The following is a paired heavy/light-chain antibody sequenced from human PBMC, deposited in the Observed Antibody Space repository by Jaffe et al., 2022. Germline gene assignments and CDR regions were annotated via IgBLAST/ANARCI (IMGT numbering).Heavy chain of an antibody. J-gene: IGHJ6*03. D-gene: IGHD2-2*01. Sequence: EVQLVQSGAEVKKPGESLKISCKGSGYSFTSYWIGWVRQMPGKGLEWMGIIYPGDSDTRYSPSFQGQVTISADKSISTAYLQWSSLKASDTAMYYCARSPFVVVPAAGDQVYYYYYYMDVWGKGTTVTVSS. CDR1: GYSFTSYW. CDR2: IYPGDSDT. CDR3: ARSPFVVVPAAGDQVYYYYYYMDV. V-gene: IGHV5-51*03.
Light chain of an antibody. J-gene: IGLJ2*01. CDR1: SSNIGNNY. CDR3: GTWDSSLSLVV. V-gene: IGLV1-51*02. Sequence: QSVLTQPPSVSAAPGQKVTISCSGSSSNIGNNYVSWYQQLPGTAPKLLIYENNKRPSGIPDRFSGSKSGTSATLGITGLQTGDEADYYCGTWDSSLSLVVFGGGTKLTVL. CDR2: ENN.